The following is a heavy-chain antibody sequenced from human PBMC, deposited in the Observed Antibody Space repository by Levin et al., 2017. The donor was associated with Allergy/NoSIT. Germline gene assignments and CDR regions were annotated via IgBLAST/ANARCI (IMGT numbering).Heavy chain of an antibody. D-gene: IGHD2-21*01. Sequence: ASVKVSCKASGYTFTIYGISWVRQAPGQGLEWMGWNSAYNGNTKYTQKFQGRVTMTTDTSTTTAYMELRSLTSDDTAVYYCARGHYGGPARDFYDMDVWGQGTTVTVSS. V-gene: IGHV1-18*01. CDR1: GYTFTIYG. CDR3: ARGHYGGPARDFYDMDV. CDR2: NSAYNGNT. J-gene: IGHJ6*01.